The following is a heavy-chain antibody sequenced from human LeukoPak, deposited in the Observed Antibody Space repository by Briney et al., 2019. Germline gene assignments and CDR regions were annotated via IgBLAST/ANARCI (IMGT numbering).Heavy chain of an antibody. CDR1: GFTFSSYW. V-gene: IGHV3-74*01. D-gene: IGHD3-10*01. Sequence: GGSLRLSCAASGFTFSSYWMHWVRQAPGKGLVWVSRINSDGSSTSYADSVRGRFTISRDNAKKTLYLHMNSLRAENTAVYYCARVVRYYGSGSYDPWGQGTLVTVSS. J-gene: IGHJ5*02. CDR3: ARVVRYYGSGSYDP. CDR2: INSDGSST.